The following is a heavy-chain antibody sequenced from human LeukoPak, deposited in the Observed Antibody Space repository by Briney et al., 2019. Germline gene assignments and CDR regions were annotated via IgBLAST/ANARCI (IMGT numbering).Heavy chain of an antibody. CDR3: ARPLFLDTAMPPFDY. V-gene: IGHV4-39*07. CDR2: INYSGTT. Sequence: SETLSLTCTVSGGSINSNNYFWGWIRQPPGKGLEWIGTINYSGTTYYNPSLKSRVTISVDTSKNQFSLKLSSVTAADTAVYYCARPLFLDTAMPPFDYWGQGTLVTVSS. J-gene: IGHJ4*02. D-gene: IGHD5-18*01. CDR1: GGSINSNNYF.